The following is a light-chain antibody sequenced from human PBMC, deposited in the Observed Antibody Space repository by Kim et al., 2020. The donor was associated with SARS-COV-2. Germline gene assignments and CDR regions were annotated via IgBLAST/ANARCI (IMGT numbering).Light chain of an antibody. CDR1: QGINNY. J-gene: IGKJ2*01. V-gene: IGKV1-27*01. CDR3: QKYNSAPYT. CDR2: AAS. Sequence: SASGGDRVTITCRASQGINNYLAWYQQKPGKVPKLLIHAASTLQSGVPSRFSGSASGTDFSLTISSLQPEDVATYYCQKYNSAPYTFGQETKLEIK.